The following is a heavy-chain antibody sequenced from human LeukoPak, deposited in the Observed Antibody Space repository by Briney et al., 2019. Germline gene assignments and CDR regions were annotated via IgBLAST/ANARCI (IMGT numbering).Heavy chain of an antibody. J-gene: IGHJ6*02. Sequence: GGSLRLSCAASGFTFNNYGMHWVRQAPGRGLEWVAGISYDGSNKYYADSVKGRFTISRDNSKNTLNLQMNSLRAEDTAVYYCATCPHPRLVPDRGGFYGMDVWGQGTTVTVSS. CDR1: GFTFNNYG. CDR2: ISYDGSNK. CDR3: ATCPHPRLVPDRGGFYGMDV. D-gene: IGHD6-13*01. V-gene: IGHV3-30*03.